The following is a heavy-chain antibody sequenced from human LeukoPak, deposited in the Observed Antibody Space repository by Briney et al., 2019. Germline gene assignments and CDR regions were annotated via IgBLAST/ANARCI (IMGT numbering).Heavy chain of an antibody. CDR3: ARVTVEDYGMDV. CDR1: GYTFTSYD. V-gene: IGHV1-8*01. Sequence: GASVKVSCKASGYTFTSYDINWVRQATGQGLEWMGWMNPNSGNTGYAQKFQGRVTMTRNTSISTAYMELSSLRSEDTAVYYCARVTVEDYGMDVWGQGTTVTVSS. D-gene: IGHD6-19*01. J-gene: IGHJ6*02. CDR2: MNPNSGNT.